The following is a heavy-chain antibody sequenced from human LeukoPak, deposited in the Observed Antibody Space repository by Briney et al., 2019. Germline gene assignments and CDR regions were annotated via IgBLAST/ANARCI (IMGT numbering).Heavy chain of an antibody. V-gene: IGHV1-18*01. CDR2: ISAYNGNT. Sequence: VASVKVSCKASGYTFTSYGISWVRQAPGQGLEWMGWISAYNGNTNYAQKLQGRVTMTTDTSTSTAYMELRSLRSDDTAVYYCARRTTVTTLYYYYGMDVWGQGTTATVSS. CDR3: ARRTTVTTLYYYYGMDV. J-gene: IGHJ6*02. D-gene: IGHD4-17*01. CDR1: GYTFTSYG.